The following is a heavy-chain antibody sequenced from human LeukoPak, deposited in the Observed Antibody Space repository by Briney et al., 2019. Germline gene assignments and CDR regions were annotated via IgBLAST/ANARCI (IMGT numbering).Heavy chain of an antibody. CDR3: ARDSVSGAFDI. J-gene: IGHJ3*02. Sequence: SETLSLTCTVSGDSISSYYWSWIRQPPGKGLEWIGYIYYSGSTNYNPSLKSRVTLSIDTSKNQAYLKLSSVTAADTAVYYCARDSVSGAFDIWGQGTMVTVSS. CDR1: GDSISSYY. D-gene: IGHD3-10*01. CDR2: IYYSGST. V-gene: IGHV4-59*01.